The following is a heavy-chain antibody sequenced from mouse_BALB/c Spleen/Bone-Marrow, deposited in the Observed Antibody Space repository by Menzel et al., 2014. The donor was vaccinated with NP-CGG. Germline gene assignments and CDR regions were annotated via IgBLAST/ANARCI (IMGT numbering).Heavy chain of an antibody. Sequence: DVQLQESGGGLVQPGGSLKLSCAASGFDFRRYWMSWVRQAPGKGLEWIGEINPDSSMINYAPSLKDKFIISRDNAKNTLYLQMSKVRSEDTALYYCARLGYYGYFDYWGQGTTLTVSS. D-gene: IGHD2-3*01. CDR1: GFDFRRYW. V-gene: IGHV4-1*02. CDR2: INPDSSMI. J-gene: IGHJ2*01. CDR3: ARLGYYGYFDY.